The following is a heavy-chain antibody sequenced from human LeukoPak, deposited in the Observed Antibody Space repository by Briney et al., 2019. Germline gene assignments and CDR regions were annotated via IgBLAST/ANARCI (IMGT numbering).Heavy chain of an antibody. J-gene: IGHJ4*02. V-gene: IGHV1-2*02. CDR1: GYTFTSYF. CDR3: ARGWVVTRSFDY. Sequence: ASVKVSCKASGYTFTSYFMHWVRQAPGQGLEWMGWINPNSGGTNYAQKFQGRVTMTRDTSISTAYMELSRLRSDDTAVYYCARGWVVTRSFDYWGQGTLVTVSS. CDR2: INPNSGGT. D-gene: IGHD2-15*01.